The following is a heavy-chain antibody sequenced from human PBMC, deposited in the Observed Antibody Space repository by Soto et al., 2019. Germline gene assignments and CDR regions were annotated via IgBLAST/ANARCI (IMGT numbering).Heavy chain of an antibody. D-gene: IGHD2-15*01. CDR2: MNPNSGNT. Sequence: QVQLVQSGAEVKKPGASVKVSCKASGYTFTSYDINWVRQATGQGLEWMGWMNPNSGNTGYAQKFQGGVTMTRNTSISTAYMELSSLRSEDTAVYYCARPLGYCSGGSCPVSLWGQGTLVTVSS. V-gene: IGHV1-8*01. CDR3: ARPLGYCSGGSCPVSL. CDR1: GYTFTSYD. J-gene: IGHJ4*02.